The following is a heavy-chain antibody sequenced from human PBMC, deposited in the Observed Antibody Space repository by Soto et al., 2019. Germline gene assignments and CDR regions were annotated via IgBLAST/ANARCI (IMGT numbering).Heavy chain of an antibody. D-gene: IGHD4-17*01. Sequence: ASVKVSCKASGGTFSSYAISWVRQATGQGLEWMGWMNPNSGNTGYAQKFQGRVTMTRNTSISTAYMELSSLRSEDTAVYYCARVDYGDAFDIWGQGTMVTVSS. CDR3: ARVDYGDAFDI. J-gene: IGHJ3*02. CDR2: MNPNSGNT. V-gene: IGHV1-8*02. CDR1: GGTFSSYA.